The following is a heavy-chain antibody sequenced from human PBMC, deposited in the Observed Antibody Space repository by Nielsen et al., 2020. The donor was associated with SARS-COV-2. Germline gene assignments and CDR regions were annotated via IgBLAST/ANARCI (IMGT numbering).Heavy chain of an antibody. CDR3: ARGKWELLWFGESDY. Sequence: SETLSLTCSVSGVSVSSGSYFWSWIRQPPGKRLEWIGYIFYRGNTNYNPSLKSRVTISVDTSKNQFSLKVNSVTAADTAVYYCARGKWELLWFGESDYWGQGTLVTVSS. V-gene: IGHV4-61*01. J-gene: IGHJ4*02. CDR2: IFYRGNT. CDR1: GVSVSSGSYF. D-gene: IGHD3-10*01.